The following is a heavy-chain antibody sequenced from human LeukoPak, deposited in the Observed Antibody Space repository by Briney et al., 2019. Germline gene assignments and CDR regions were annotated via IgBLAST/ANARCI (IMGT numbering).Heavy chain of an antibody. CDR3: AKDRGYQDSSGYYGFDY. CDR2: ISGSGGST. J-gene: IGHJ4*02. V-gene: IGHV3-23*01. CDR1: GFTFSSYA. D-gene: IGHD3-22*01. Sequence: GGSLRLSCAASGFTFSSYAMSWVRQAPGKGLEWVSAISGSGGSTYYADSVKGRFTISRDNSKNTLYLQMNSLRAEDTAVYYCAKDRGYQDSSGYYGFDYWGQGTLVTVSS.